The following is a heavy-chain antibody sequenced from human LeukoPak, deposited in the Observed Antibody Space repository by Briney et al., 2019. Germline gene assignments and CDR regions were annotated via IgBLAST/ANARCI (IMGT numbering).Heavy chain of an antibody. J-gene: IGHJ5*02. CDR2: IWYDGSNK. Sequence: GGSLRLSCAASGFTFSSYGMHWVRQAPGKGLEWVAVIWYDGSNKYYADSVKGRFTISRDNSKNTLYLQMNSLRAEDTAGYSGAKDSVGGGGNWFDPWGQGTLVTVSS. D-gene: IGHD3-16*01. CDR3: AKDSVGGGGNWFDP. V-gene: IGHV3-33*06. CDR1: GFTFSSYG.